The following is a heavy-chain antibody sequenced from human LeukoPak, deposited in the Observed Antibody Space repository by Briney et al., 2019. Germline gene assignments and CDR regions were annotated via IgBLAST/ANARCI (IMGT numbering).Heavy chain of an antibody. Sequence: ASVKVSCKASGYTFTSYGISWVRQAPGQGLEWMGWISAYNGNTNYAQKLQGRVTMTTDTSTSTAYMELSSLRSEDTAVYYCATPRYYYDSSRSQFDYWGQGTLVTVSS. D-gene: IGHD3-22*01. CDR3: ATPRYYYDSSRSQFDY. V-gene: IGHV1-18*01. CDR2: ISAYNGNT. CDR1: GYTFTSYG. J-gene: IGHJ4*02.